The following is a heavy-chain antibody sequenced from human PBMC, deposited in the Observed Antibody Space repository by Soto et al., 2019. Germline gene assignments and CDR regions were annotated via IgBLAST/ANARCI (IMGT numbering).Heavy chain of an antibody. CDR2: IYYSGST. J-gene: IGHJ6*03. D-gene: IGHD3-3*01. V-gene: IGHV4-39*01. Sequence: GSLRLSCTVSGGSISSSSYYWGWIRQPPGKGLEWIGSIYYSGSTYYNPSLKSRVTISVDTSKNQFSLKLSSVTAADTAVYYCARPITIFGVVIGAGTPYYMDVWGKGTTVTVSS. CDR3: ARPITIFGVVIGAGTPYYMDV. CDR1: GGSISSSSYY.